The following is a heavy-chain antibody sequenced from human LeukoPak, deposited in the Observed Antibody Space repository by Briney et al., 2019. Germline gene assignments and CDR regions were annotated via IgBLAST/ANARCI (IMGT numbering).Heavy chain of an antibody. CDR1: GFTFDDYA. CDR2: ISWNSGSI. CDR3: AKGSSSSWLQLFDY. V-gene: IGHV3-9*01. Sequence: GGSLRLSCAASGFTFDDYAMHWVRQAPGKGLEWVSGISWNSGSIGYADSVKGRFTISRDNAKNSLYLQMNSLRAEDTALYYCAKGSSSSWLQLFDYWGQGTLVTVSS. J-gene: IGHJ4*02. D-gene: IGHD6-13*01.